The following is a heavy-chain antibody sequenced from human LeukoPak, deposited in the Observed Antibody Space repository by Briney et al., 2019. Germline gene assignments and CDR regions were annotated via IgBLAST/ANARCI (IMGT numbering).Heavy chain of an antibody. D-gene: IGHD3-9*01. CDR2: IYSGGST. CDR3: ARDYENYDILTGYSNTPLGY. CDR1: GFTVSSNY. Sequence: GGSLRLSCAASGFTVSSNYMGWVRQAPGKGLEWVSVIYSGGSTYYADSVKGRFTISRDNSKNTLYLQMNSLRAEDTAVYYCARDYENYDILTGYSNTPLGYWGQGTLVTVSS. V-gene: IGHV3-66*02. J-gene: IGHJ4*02.